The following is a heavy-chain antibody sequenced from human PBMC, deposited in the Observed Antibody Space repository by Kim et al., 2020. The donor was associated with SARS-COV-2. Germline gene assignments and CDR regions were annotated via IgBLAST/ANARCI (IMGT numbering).Heavy chain of an antibody. V-gene: IGHV3-30*01. D-gene: IGHD6-13*01. Sequence: YYADSGKGRFTISRDNSKNTLYLQMNSLRAEDTAVYYCARGVGQQLPRDYWGQGTLVTVSS. CDR3: ARGVGQQLPRDY. J-gene: IGHJ4*02.